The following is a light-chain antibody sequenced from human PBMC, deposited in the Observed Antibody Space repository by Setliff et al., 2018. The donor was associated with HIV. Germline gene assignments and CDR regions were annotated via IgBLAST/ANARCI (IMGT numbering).Light chain of an antibody. J-gene: IGLJ1*01. CDR1: SSNIGSNI. CDR3: ATWDDSLNGNV. V-gene: IGLV1-44*01. Sequence: QSVLTQPPSASGTPGQRVTISCSGSSSNIGSNIVNWYQHLPGTAPKLLIYRNNQRPSRVPDRFSGSKSGTSASLAISGLQSEDEADYYCATWDDSLNGNVFGSGTKVTVL. CDR2: RNN.